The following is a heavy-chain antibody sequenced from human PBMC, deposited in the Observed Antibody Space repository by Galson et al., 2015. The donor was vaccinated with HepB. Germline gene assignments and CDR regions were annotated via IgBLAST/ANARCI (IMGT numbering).Heavy chain of an antibody. CDR1: GYTFTDNY. J-gene: IGHJ4*02. CDR2: INPNTGGI. V-gene: IGHV1-2*06. D-gene: IGHD3-3*01. Sequence: SVKVSCKASGYTFTDNYMHWVRQAPGQGLEYMGRINPNTGGINYPQKFQGRVTMTRDTSISTFYMELSRLRSDDTAVYFCARDRSPYDFWSGYSELDFWGQGTLVTVSS. CDR3: ARDRSPYDFWSGYSELDF.